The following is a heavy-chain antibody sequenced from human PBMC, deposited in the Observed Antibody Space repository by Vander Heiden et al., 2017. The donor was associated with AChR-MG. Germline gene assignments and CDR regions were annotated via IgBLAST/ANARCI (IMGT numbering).Heavy chain of an antibody. V-gene: IGHV3-30*18. D-gene: IGHD2-8*01. CDR3: AKGCLSPPFQYNIDL. CDR2: MSYDGNKT. J-gene: IGHJ6*03. Sequence: QVQLVESGGGVVQPGRSLRLSCAASGFTLRSFGMHRVRQASGKGLEWLAVMSYDGNKTYYGNSLKGRFNIPMDNSKDTLFLQMNRLRSEDTAVYYCAKGCLSPPFQYNIDLGGKGTPVIVSS. CDR1: GFTLRSFG.